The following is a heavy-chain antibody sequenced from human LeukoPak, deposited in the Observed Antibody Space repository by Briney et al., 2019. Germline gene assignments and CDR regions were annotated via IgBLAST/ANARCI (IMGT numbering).Heavy chain of an antibody. J-gene: IGHJ4*02. CDR1: GFTFSNYG. CDR3: AKRDSVRQYYFDY. CDR2: ITSSSGST. D-gene: IGHD3-10*01. Sequence: GGSLRLSCAASGFTFSNYGMQWVRQAPGKGLEWVSSITSSSGSTFYADSVKGRFTISRDNSKNTLYLQMNSLRAEDTAVYYCAKRDSVRQYYFDYWGQGTLVTVSS. V-gene: IGHV3-23*01.